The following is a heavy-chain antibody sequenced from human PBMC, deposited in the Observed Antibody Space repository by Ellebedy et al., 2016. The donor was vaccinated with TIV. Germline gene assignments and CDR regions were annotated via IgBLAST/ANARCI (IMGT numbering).Heavy chain of an antibody. CDR2: IYSGGYT. V-gene: IGHV3-66*02. CDR3: ARDFEVCGGDCYRDY. D-gene: IGHD2-21*02. J-gene: IGHJ4*02. Sequence: GESLKISCAASGFTVSSNYMNWLRQAPGQGLEWVSVIYSGGYTYYADSVKGRFTISRDNSKNTLYLQMNSLRAEDTAVYYCARDFEVCGGDCYRDYWGQGTLVTVSS. CDR1: GFTVSSNY.